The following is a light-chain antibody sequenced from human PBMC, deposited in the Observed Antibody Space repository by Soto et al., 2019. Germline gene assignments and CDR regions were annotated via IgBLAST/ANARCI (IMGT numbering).Light chain of an antibody. V-gene: IGKV3-15*01. CDR3: QQYNNWPPLT. Sequence: EVVMTQSPATLSVSPGERATLSCRASQSVSSNLAWYQQKPGQAPGLLIYGASTRATGIPARFSGSGSGTEFTLTISSLQSEDSAVYYCQQYNNWPPLTFGGGTRVEIK. CDR1: QSVSSN. J-gene: IGKJ4*01. CDR2: GAS.